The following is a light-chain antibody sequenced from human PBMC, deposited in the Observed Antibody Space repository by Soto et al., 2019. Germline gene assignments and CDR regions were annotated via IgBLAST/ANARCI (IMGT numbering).Light chain of an antibody. J-gene: IGLJ2*01. CDR1: SSNIGSNT. V-gene: IGLV1-44*01. CDR2: SNN. Sequence: QSVLTQPPSASGTPGQRVTGSCSGSSSNIGSNTVNWYQQLPGTAPKLLIYSNNQRPSGVPDRFSGSKSGTSGSLAISGLQSEDEADYYCAAWDDSLNGVVCGGGTKLTVL. CDR3: AAWDDSLNGVV.